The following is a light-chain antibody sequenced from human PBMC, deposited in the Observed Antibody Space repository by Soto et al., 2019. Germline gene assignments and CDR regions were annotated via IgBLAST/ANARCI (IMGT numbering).Light chain of an antibody. V-gene: IGKV3-15*01. CDR3: QQYNSWPLT. J-gene: IGKJ4*01. CDR2: GAS. CDR1: QSFSIN. Sequence: EIVMTQSPATLSVSRGERATLSCRASQSFSINLAWYQQRPGQAPRLLIYGASTRATGIPARFSGSGSGTEFTLTISSLQSEDFAVYYCQQYNSWPLTFGGGTKVDIK.